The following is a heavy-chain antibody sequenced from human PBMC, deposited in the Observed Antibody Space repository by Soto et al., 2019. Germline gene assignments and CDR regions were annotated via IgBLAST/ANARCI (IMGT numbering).Heavy chain of an antibody. CDR2: ISSSSSTI. D-gene: IGHD3-10*01. Sequence: GGSQRLSGAASGFPFSSYSMNLVRPAPGKGLEWVSYISSSSSTIYYADSVKGRFTISRDNAKNSLYLQMNSLRDEDTAVYYCARDRRSRRPPHYYYGMDVWGQGTTVNVS. CDR3: ARDRRSRRPPHYYYGMDV. J-gene: IGHJ6*02. CDR1: GFPFSSYS. V-gene: IGHV3-48*02.